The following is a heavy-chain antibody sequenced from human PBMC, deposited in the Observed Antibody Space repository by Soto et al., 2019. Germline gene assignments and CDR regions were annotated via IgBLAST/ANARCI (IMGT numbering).Heavy chain of an antibody. CDR1: GASMSSGGHS. CDR2: IYATGKT. D-gene: IGHD3-10*01. CDR3: ARAPPGPSPRWDV. V-gene: IGHV4-30-2*06. Sequence: QVQLQESGSGLVKPSQTLSVTCAVSGASMSSGGHSWSWIRQSPGEGLEWIGCIYATGKTYYNPSPKSRVTISVDTSKNQFSLNVTSVTAADTAVYYCARAPPGPSPRWDVWGQGTTVTVSS. J-gene: IGHJ6*02.